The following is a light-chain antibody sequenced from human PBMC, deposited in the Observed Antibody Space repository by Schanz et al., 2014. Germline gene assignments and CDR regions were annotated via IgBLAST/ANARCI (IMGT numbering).Light chain of an antibody. V-gene: IGKV3-15*01. J-gene: IGKJ1*01. CDR2: DAS. CDR3: QQYDNWWT. CDR1: QSVSSY. Sequence: EIVLTQSPATLSLSPGERATLSCRASQSVSSYLAWYQQKPGQAPRLLIYDASNRAPGVPARFSGSGSGTEFTLTISSLQSEDFAVYYCQQYDNWWTFGPGTKVEVK.